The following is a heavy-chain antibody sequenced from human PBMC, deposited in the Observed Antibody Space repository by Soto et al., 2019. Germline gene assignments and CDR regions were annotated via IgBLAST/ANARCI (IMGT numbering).Heavy chain of an antibody. D-gene: IGHD2-15*01. CDR2: INHSGST. Sequence: QVQLQQWGAGLLKPSETLSLTCAVYGGSFSGYYWSWIRQPPGKGLEWIGEINHSGSTNYNPSLKSRVTISVDASKNQFSLKLGSVTAADTAVYYCARGRLLVVVVAATSNWFDPWGQGTLVTVSS. CDR3: ARGRLLVVVVAATSNWFDP. CDR1: GGSFSGYY. J-gene: IGHJ5*02. V-gene: IGHV4-34*01.